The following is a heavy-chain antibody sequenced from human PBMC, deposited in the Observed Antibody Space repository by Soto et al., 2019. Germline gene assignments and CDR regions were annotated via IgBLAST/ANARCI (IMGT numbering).Heavy chain of an antibody. J-gene: IGHJ3*02. CDR3: ARVEAGAAEEDALDI. CDR1: GFTFSTYW. D-gene: IGHD1-26*01. V-gene: IGHV3-7*01. CDR2: IKKDGSEK. Sequence: VQLVESGGGLVQPGGSLRLSCAGSGFTFSTYWMSWVRQAPGKGLEWVANIKKDGSEKYYVDSVKGRFTISRDNAKNSLYLQMSSLRAEDTAVYYCARVEAGAAEEDALDIWGQGTMVTVSS.